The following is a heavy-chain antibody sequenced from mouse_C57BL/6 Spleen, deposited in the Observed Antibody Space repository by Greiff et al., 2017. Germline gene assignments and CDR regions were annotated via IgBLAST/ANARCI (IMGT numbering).Heavy chain of an antibody. V-gene: IGHV1-69*01. CDR2: IDPSDSYT. CDR3: ASTVVATRNYFDY. D-gene: IGHD1-1*01. CDR1: GYTFTSYW. Sequence: VQLQQPGAELVMPGASVKLSCKASGYTFTSYWMHWVKQRPGQGLEWIGEIDPSDSYTKYNQTFKGKSTLTVDKSSSPAYMQLSSLTSEDSAVYYWASTVVATRNYFDYWGQGTTLTVSS. J-gene: IGHJ2*01.